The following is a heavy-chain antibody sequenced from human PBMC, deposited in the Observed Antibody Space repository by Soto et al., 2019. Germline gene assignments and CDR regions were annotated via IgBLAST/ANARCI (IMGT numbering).Heavy chain of an antibody. CDR1: GGSISSSSYY. D-gene: IGHD6-13*01. CDR3: ATHSGGSSWYGYAFDI. CDR2: IYYSGST. Sequence: SETLALTCTVSGGSISSSSYYWGWIRQPPGKGLEWIGSIYYSGSTYYNPSLKSRVTISVDTSKNQFSLKLSSVTAADTAVYYCATHSGGSSWYGYAFDIWGQGTMVTVSS. V-gene: IGHV4-39*01. J-gene: IGHJ3*02.